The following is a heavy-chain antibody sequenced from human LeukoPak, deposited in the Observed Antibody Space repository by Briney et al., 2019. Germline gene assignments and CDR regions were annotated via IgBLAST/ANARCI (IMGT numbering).Heavy chain of an antibody. V-gene: IGHV3-74*01. D-gene: IGHD3-16*01. CDR2: ILSDGSMT. Sequence: PGGSLRLSCEASGFTFSNVWMHWVRQAPGKGLAWASYILSDGSMTNYADNVKGRFTVSRDNAKNTVYLQMNSLRVEDTAVYYCATDGSYGLGGWGQGTMMTVSS. J-gene: IGHJ4*02. CDR1: GFTFSNVW. CDR3: ATDGSYGLGG.